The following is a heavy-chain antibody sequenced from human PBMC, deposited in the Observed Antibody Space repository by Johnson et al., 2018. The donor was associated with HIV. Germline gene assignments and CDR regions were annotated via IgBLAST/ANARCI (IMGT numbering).Heavy chain of an antibody. Sequence: QVQLLESGGGVVQPGRSLRLSCAASGFSFSSYAMHWVRQAPGKGLEWVAIISYDGSNKYYADSVKGRFTISRDNSKNTLYLQLSSLRADDTAVYYCAREGPSERAGFDIWGQGTMVTVSS. CDR3: AREGPSERAGFDI. J-gene: IGHJ3*02. CDR2: ISYDGSNK. CDR1: GFSFSSYA. V-gene: IGHV3-30*04.